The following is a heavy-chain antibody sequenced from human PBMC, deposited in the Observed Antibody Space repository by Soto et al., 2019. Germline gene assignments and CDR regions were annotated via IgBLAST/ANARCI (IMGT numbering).Heavy chain of an antibody. D-gene: IGHD3-10*01. CDR3: ARDSEDYYGSGSSDY. CDR2: IIPILGIA. CDR1: GGTFSSYT. J-gene: IGHJ4*02. Sequence: QVQLVQSGAEVKKPGSSVKVSCKASGGTFSSYTISWVRQAPGQGLEWMGRIIPILGIANYAQKFQGRVTITADKSTSTAYMELSRLRSEDTAVYYCARDSEDYYGSGSSDYWGQGTLVTVSS. V-gene: IGHV1-69*08.